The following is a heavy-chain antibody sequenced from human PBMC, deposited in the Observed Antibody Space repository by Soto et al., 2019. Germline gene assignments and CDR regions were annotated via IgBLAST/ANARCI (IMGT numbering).Heavy chain of an antibody. CDR3: ARNTMVRGVINDC. D-gene: IGHD3-10*01. V-gene: IGHV4-31*11. CDR2: IYYSGST. Sequence: SETLSLTCAVSGGSISSGGYYWSWIRQHPGKGLEWIGYIYYSGSTYYNPSLKSRVTISVDTSKNQFSLKLSSVTAADTAVYYCARNTMVRGVINDCWGQGTLVTVSS. CDR1: GGSISSGGYY. J-gene: IGHJ4*02.